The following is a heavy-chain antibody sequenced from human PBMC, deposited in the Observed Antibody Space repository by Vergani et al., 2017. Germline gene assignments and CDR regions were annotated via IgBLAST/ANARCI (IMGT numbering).Heavy chain of an antibody. J-gene: IGHJ5*02. CDR3: ARGKGPDGGSYYRSALDWFDP. Sequence: QVQLQEPGPGLVTPSQTLSLTCTVSGGSISSGGYYWSWIRQHPGKGLEWIGYIYYSGSTYYNPSLKSRVTISVDTSTNQFSLNLSSVTAADTAVYYCARGKGPDGGSYYRSALDWFDPWGQGTLVTVSA. V-gene: IGHV4-31*03. CDR2: IYYSGST. CDR1: GGSISSGGYY. D-gene: IGHD1-26*01.